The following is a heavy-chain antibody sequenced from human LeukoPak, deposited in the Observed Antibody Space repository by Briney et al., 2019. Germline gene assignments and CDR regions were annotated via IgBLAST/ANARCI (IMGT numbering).Heavy chain of an antibody. CDR3: AKLRELVTYYYYYGLDV. CDR2: ISYGGVNK. J-gene: IGHJ6*02. Sequence: GGSLRLSCAASGFTFSNYGMHWVRQAPGKGLEWVALISYGGVNKYYADSVKGRFTISRDNSKNTLYLRMNSLRVEDTALYYCAKLRELVTYYYYYGLDVWGQGTTVTVSS. D-gene: IGHD1-1*01. CDR1: GFTFSNYG. V-gene: IGHV3-30*18.